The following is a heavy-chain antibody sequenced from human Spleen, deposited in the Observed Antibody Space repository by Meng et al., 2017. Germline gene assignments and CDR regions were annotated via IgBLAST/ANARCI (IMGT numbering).Heavy chain of an antibody. CDR1: GGSFSDYY. D-gene: IGHD4-11*01. CDR3: ARGPTTMAHDFDY. V-gene: IGHV4-34*01. J-gene: IGHJ4*02. Sequence: QVRLQRGGGGCLKPSEPLSLPCVVSGGSFSDYYWSWIRQPPGKGLEWIGEINHSGSTNYNPSLESRATISVDTSQNNLSLKLSSVTAADSAVYYCARGPTTMAHDFDYWGQGTLVTVSS. CDR2: INHSGST.